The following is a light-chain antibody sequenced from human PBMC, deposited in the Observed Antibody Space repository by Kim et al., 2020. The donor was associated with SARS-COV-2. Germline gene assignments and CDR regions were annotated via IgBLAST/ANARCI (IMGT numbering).Light chain of an antibody. Sequence: SPWENATLSCRASQSVYKNYLAWFLQKPGQSPRLLIYDASTRATGVPDRFSGSGSGTDFTLTISRLEPEDFAVYYCQQYGASPRTFGQGTKVDIK. CDR3: QQYGASPRT. V-gene: IGKV3-20*01. J-gene: IGKJ1*01. CDR2: DAS. CDR1: QSVYKNY.